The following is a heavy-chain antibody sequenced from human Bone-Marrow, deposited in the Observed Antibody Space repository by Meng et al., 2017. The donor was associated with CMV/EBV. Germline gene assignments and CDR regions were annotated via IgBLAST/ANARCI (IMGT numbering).Heavy chain of an antibody. D-gene: IGHD4-17*01. V-gene: IGHV3-30-3*01. Sequence: FTFSHSAMHWVRQAPGKGLEWVAIISYDGSNKYCADSVKGRFTISRDNSNNSLYLEMDSLRIEDAALYFCARDHHDFGDVDRKGLDFWGQGTLVTVSS. CDR1: FTFSHSA. CDR2: ISYDGSNK. CDR3: ARDHHDFGDVDRKGLDF. J-gene: IGHJ4*02.